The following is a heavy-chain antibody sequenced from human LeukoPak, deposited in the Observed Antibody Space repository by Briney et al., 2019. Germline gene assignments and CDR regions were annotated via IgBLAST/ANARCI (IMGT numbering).Heavy chain of an antibody. D-gene: IGHD6-19*01. CDR3: ARAYSSGWYGY. CDR2: TSGSGDST. CDR1: GFTFSSYA. V-gene: IGHV3-23*01. Sequence: GGSLRLSRAASGFTFSSYAMSWVRQAPGKGLEWVSSTSGSGDSTYYADSVKGRFTISRDNSKNTLFLQMNSLTAEDTAVYYCARAYSSGWYGYWGQGTLVTVSS. J-gene: IGHJ4*02.